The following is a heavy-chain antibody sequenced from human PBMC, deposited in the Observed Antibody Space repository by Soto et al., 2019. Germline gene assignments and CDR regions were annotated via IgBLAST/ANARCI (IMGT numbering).Heavy chain of an antibody. Sequence: QVQVVESGGGVVQPGRSLRLSCTASGFSVSDYVMHWVRQPPGKGLEWVAVIWWHGRDIFYEGSVKGRSTISRDNSKNTTYLQMNSLRVEDTAVYYCTRDQGGQSGNFIFDNWGQGTLVTVSS. CDR2: IWWHGRDI. V-gene: IGHV3-33*01. D-gene: IGHD1-26*01. J-gene: IGHJ4*02. CDR1: GFSVSDYV. CDR3: TRDQGGQSGNFIFDN.